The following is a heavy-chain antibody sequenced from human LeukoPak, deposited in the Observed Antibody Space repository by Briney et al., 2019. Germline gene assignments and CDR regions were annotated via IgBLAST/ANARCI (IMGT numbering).Heavy chain of an antibody. CDR2: IYHSGST. CDR1: GYSISSGYY. J-gene: IGHJ3*02. CDR3: ARPAILTQSDAFDI. D-gene: IGHD3-9*01. V-gene: IGHV4-38-2*02. Sequence: SETLSLTCTVPGYSISSGYYWGWIQQSPGKGLEWIGSIYHSGSTYYNPSLKSRVTISVDTSKNQFSLKLSSVTAADTAVYYCARPAILTQSDAFDIWGQGTMVTVSS.